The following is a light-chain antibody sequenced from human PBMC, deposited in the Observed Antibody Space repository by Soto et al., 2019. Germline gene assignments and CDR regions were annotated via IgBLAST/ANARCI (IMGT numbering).Light chain of an antibody. V-gene: IGLV2-11*01. CDR1: SSDVGGYNY. Sequence: QSALTHPRSVSGSPGQSVTISCTGTSSDVGGYNYVSWYQQHPGKAPKLMIYDVSKRPSGVPDRFSCSKSGNTASLTISGIQAEDEADYSCCSYAGSYEVVGGGTKVTVL. J-gene: IGLJ2*01. CDR3: CSYAGSYEV. CDR2: DVS.